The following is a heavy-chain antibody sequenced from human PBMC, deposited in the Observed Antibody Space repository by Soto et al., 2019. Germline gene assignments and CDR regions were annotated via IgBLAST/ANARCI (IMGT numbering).Heavy chain of an antibody. D-gene: IGHD3-9*01. V-gene: IGHV4-59*01. CDR2: IYYSGST. CDR3: ARSCGFTILCPGGFDP. CDR1: GGSISSYY. Sequence: SETLSPTCTGSGGSISSYYWSWIRQPPGKGLEWIGYIYYSGSTNYNPSLKSRVTISVDTSKNQFSLKLSSVTAADTAVYYCARSCGFTILCPGGFDPWGQGTLVTVSS. J-gene: IGHJ5*02.